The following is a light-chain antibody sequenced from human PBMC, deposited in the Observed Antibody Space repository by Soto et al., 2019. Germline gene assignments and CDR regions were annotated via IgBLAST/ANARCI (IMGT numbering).Light chain of an antibody. Sequence: IQLTQSPSSLSASVGDRVTITCRASQGISSYLAWYQQKPGKAPKLLIYAASTLQSGVPSRFSGSGSGTDFTLTISSLQPEDFATYYCQQYNSYSVTFGPGTKVDIK. CDR3: QQYNSYSVT. CDR1: QGISSY. V-gene: IGKV1-9*01. J-gene: IGKJ3*01. CDR2: AAS.